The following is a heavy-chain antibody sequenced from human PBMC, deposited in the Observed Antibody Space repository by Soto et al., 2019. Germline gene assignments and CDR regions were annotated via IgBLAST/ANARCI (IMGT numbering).Heavy chain of an antibody. CDR3: ARALTPTRIFGLVSYYFYMDV. V-gene: IGHV3-48*01. Sequence: GGSLRLSCAASGFTFSRYSMNWVLQAPWKGLEWVSYISSSSTTIYYADSVKGRFTISRDSAKNSLYLQMNSLRAEDSAVYCCARALTPTRIFGLVSYYFYMDVWGKGTTVTVSS. D-gene: IGHD3-3*01. CDR2: ISSSSTTI. J-gene: IGHJ6*03. CDR1: GFTFSRYS.